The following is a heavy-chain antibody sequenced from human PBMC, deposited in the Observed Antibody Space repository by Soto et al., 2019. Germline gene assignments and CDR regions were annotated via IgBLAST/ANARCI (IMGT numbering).Heavy chain of an antibody. CDR2: ISTRSDI. D-gene: IGHD2-21*02. Sequence: KPGGSLRLSCAASGFTFSGYSMNWVRQAPGKGLEWVASISTRSDIYYADSVKGRFTISRDNAKNSVSLQMNSLRAEDTAVYYCAREETAWPLAYGLDVWGQGTTVTVPS. V-gene: IGHV3-21*01. J-gene: IGHJ6*02. CDR3: AREETAWPLAYGLDV. CDR1: GFTFSGYS.